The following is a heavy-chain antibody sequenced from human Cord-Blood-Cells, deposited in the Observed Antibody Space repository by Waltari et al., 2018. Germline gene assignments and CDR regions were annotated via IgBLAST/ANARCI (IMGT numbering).Heavy chain of an antibody. CDR2: IYYSGST. J-gene: IGHJ4*02. CDR1: GYY. D-gene: IGHD1-26*01. CDR3: ARDSRRGATDY. V-gene: IGHV4-31*02. Sequence: GYYWSWIRQHPGKGLEWIGYIYYSGSTYYNPSLKSRVTISVDTSKNQFSLKLSSVTAADTAVYYCARDSRRGATDYWGQGTLVTVSS.